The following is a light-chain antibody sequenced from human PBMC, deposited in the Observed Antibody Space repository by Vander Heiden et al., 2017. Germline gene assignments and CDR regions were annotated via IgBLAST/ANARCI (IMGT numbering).Light chain of an antibody. CDR2: DNI. V-gene: IGLV1-40*01. CDR1: TSTIGSGYD. Sequence: QSVLTMPPSVSGAPGQRVTISCTGITSTIGSGYDVHWYQQLPGTAPKLLIYDNINRPSGVPDRFSGSKSGTSASLAITGLQAEDEADYYCQSYDSSLGGHVVFGGGTKLTVL. J-gene: IGLJ2*01. CDR3: QSYDSSLGGHVV.